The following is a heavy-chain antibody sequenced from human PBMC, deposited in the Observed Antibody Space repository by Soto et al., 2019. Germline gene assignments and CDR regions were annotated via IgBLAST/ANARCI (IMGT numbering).Heavy chain of an antibody. CDR1: GGTFNNHL. D-gene: IGHD3-10*01. V-gene: IGHV1-69*06. CDR3: ASGSLYGSGSYPVDY. CDR2: IIPLFGTL. J-gene: IGHJ4*01. Sequence: ASVKVSCKASGGTFNNHLISWVRQAPGQGLEWMGTIIPLFGTLNYAQKLQGRVTLSADRSTSTAYMELSSLRSDDTAVYYCASGSLYGSGSYPVDYWGQGTLVTVSS.